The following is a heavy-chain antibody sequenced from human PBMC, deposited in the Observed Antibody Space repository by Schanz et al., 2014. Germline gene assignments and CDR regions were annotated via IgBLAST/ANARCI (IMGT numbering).Heavy chain of an antibody. Sequence: EVQLLESGGGLVQPGGSLRLSCAASGFTFSSYAMSWVRQAPGKGLEWVSNIPWNGAAVGYAGSVRGRFTISRDNAKNSLYLEMNSLRAEDTALYYCARDRSNADLDYWGQGTLVTVSS. CDR2: IPWNGAAV. D-gene: IGHD1-26*01. CDR1: GFTFSSYA. CDR3: ARDRSNADLDY. V-gene: IGHV3-23*01. J-gene: IGHJ4*02.